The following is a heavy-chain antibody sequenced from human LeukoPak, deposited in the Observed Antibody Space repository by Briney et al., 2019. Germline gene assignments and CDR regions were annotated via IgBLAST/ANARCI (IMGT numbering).Heavy chain of an antibody. Sequence: GGSLRLSCAASGFTFSTYNINWVRQTPGKGLEWVSTISTSGNTPYYADSVKGRFTVSRDNSKNTLYLQMNSLRAEDTATYYCAKVLSGWYRGNDCWGQGTLVAVSS. V-gene: IGHV3-23*01. CDR1: GFTFSTYN. CDR3: AKVLSGWYRGNDC. CDR2: ISTSGNTP. D-gene: IGHD6-19*01. J-gene: IGHJ4*02.